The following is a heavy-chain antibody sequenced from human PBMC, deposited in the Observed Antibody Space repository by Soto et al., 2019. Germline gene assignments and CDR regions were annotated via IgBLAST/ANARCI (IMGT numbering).Heavy chain of an antibody. Sequence: GASVKVSCKASGYTFIGYYIHWVRQAPGQRLEWMGYINPNSGGPNYAQKFQGRVTMTRDTSISTAYMELSRLRSDDTAVYFCARDYWSGDRYYYGMDVWGQGTTVTVSS. CDR1: GYTFIGYY. CDR3: ARDYWSGDRYYYGMDV. V-gene: IGHV1-2*02. D-gene: IGHD3-3*01. CDR2: INPNSGGP. J-gene: IGHJ6*02.